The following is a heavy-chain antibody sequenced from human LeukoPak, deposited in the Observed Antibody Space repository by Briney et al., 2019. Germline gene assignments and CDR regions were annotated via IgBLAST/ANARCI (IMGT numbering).Heavy chain of an antibody. J-gene: IGHJ3*02. V-gene: IGHV4-59*01. Sequence: SETLSLTCIVSGGSISSDYWSWIRQPPGKGLEWIGYIYYSGSTNYNPSLKSRVTISVDTSKNQFSLKLNSVTAADTAVYYCATGDTWDYSFDIWGQGTMVTVSS. CDR2: IYYSGST. CDR3: ATGDTWDYSFDI. D-gene: IGHD1-7*01. CDR1: GGSISSDY.